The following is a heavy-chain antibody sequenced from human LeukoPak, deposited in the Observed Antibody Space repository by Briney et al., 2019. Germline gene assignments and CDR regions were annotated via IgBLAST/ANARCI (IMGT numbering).Heavy chain of an antibody. CDR3: ARRNYDILTGYYNDYFDY. D-gene: IGHD3-9*01. J-gene: IGHJ4*02. CDR1: GYSFTSYW. V-gene: IGHV5-51*01. Sequence: GASLKISFKASGYSFTSYWIGWLRQMPGKGLEWVGIIYPSDSDARYSPSFQGQVTISADKSINTAYLQWSSLKASDTAMYYCARRNYDILTGYYNDYFDYWGQGTLVTVSS. CDR2: IYPSDSDA.